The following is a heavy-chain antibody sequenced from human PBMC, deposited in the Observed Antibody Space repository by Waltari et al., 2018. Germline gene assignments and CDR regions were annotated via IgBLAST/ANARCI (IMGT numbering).Heavy chain of an antibody. CDR2: IYTSGST. CDR3: ARDQQQLVLDFQH. D-gene: IGHD6-13*01. Sequence: QVQLQESGPGLVKPSETLSLTCTVSGGSISSYYWSWIRQPAGKGLEWIGRIYTSGSTNYNPSLKSRVTMSVDTSKNQFSLKLSRLRSDDTAVYYCARDQQQLVLDFQHWGQGTLVTVSS. CDR1: GGSISSYY. V-gene: IGHV4-4*07. J-gene: IGHJ1*01.